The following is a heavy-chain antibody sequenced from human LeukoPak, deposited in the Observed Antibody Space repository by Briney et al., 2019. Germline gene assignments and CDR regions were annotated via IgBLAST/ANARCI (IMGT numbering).Heavy chain of an antibody. CDR2: ISSDGSGK. D-gene: IGHD1-26*01. Sequence: LSLTRAVSGGSISSSNWWSWVRQAPGKGLEWVAVISSDGSGKHSAESVKGRSTISRDNSKNTLYLQMNSLRAEDTAVYYCAKDLTGGNYYLDYWGQGTLVTVSS. J-gene: IGHJ4*02. CDR3: AKDLTGGNYYLDY. CDR1: GGSISSSN. V-gene: IGHV3-30*18.